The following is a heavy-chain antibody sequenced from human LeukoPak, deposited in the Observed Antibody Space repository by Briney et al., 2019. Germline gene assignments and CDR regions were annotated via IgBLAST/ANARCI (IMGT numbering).Heavy chain of an antibody. D-gene: IGHD4-23*01. V-gene: IGHV3-48*01. CDR3: ARAPPDYGGYSNDY. J-gene: IGHJ4*02. Sequence: GGSLRLSCAASGFTFSTYSMNWVRQAPGKGLEWVSYISSSTIYYADSVKGRLTISRDNAKNSLYLQMNSLRAEDTAVYYCARAPPDYGGYSNDYWGQGTLVTVSS. CDR1: GFTFSTYS. CDR2: ISSSTI.